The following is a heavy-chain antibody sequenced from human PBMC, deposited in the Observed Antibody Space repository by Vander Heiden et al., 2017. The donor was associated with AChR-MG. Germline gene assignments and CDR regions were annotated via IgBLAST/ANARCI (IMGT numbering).Heavy chain of an antibody. CDR3: ARQWTQATYYDFWSGYYSPAEYFQH. CDR1: GGSISSSSYY. D-gene: IGHD3-3*01. Sequence: QLQLQESGPGLVKPSETLSLTCTVSGGSISSSSYYWGWIRQPPGKGLEWIGSIYYSGSPYYNPSLKSRVTISVDTSKNQFSLKLSSVTAADTAVYYCARQWTQATYYDFWSGYYSPAEYFQHWGQGTLVTVSS. CDR2: IYYSGSP. J-gene: IGHJ1*01. V-gene: IGHV4-39*01.